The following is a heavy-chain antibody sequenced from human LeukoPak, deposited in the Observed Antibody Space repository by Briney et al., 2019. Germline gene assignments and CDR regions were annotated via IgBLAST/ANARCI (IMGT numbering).Heavy chain of an antibody. Sequence: SVKVFCKASGGTFSSYAISWVRQAPGQGLEWMGRIIPILGIANYAQKFQGRVTITADKSTSTAYMELSSLRSEDTAVYYCARDPAPGDAFDIWGQGTMVTVSS. D-gene: IGHD3-10*01. CDR2: IIPILGIA. CDR3: ARDPAPGDAFDI. V-gene: IGHV1-69*04. J-gene: IGHJ3*02. CDR1: GGTFSSYA.